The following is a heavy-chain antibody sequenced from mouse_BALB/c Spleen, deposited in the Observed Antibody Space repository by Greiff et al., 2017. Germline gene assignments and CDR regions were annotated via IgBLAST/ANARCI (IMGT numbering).Heavy chain of an antibody. CDR1: GYSFTGYF. D-gene: IGHD2-1*01. CDR3: ARQGNYRSLDY. V-gene: IGHV1-20*01. J-gene: IGHJ2*01. Sequence: EVQLQQSGPELVKPGASVKISCKASGYSFTGYFMNWVMQSHGKSLEWIGRINPYNGDTFYNQKFKGKATLTVDKSSSTAYMHLNSLTSEDSAVYYCARQGNYRSLDYWGQGTTLTVSS. CDR2: INPYNGDT.